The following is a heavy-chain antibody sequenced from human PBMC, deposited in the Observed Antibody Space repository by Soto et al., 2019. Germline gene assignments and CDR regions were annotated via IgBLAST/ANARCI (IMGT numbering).Heavy chain of an antibody. J-gene: IGHJ4*02. Sequence: PSETLSLTCTVSGGSVSSGSYYWSWIRQPPGKGLEWIGYIYYSGSTNYNPSLKSRVTISVDTSKNQFSLKLSSVTAADTAVYYCARSIAAAGRSDFDYWGQGTLVTVSS. CDR2: IYYSGST. CDR1: GGSVSSGSYY. V-gene: IGHV4-61*01. CDR3: ARSIAAAGRSDFDY. D-gene: IGHD6-13*01.